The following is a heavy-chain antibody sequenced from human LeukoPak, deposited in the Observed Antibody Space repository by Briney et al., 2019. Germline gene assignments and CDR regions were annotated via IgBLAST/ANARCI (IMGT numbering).Heavy chain of an antibody. J-gene: IGHJ6*02. CDR3: ARHPYYGSGRYVIAMDV. V-gene: IGHV1-8*01. CDR2: INPNSGNT. Sequence: ASVKVSCKASGYTFTSYDISWVRQATGQGLEWMGWINPNSGNTGYEQKFQGRVTMTRNTSISTAYMELSSLRSEDTAVYYCARHPYYGSGRYVIAMDVWGQGTTVTVSS. CDR1: GYTFTSYD. D-gene: IGHD3-10*01.